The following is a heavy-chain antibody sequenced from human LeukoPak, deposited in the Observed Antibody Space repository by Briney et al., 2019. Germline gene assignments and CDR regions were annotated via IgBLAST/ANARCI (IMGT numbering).Heavy chain of an antibody. D-gene: IGHD1-26*01. CDR1: GYTFTSYA. Sequence: GASVKVSCKASGYTFTSYAMNWVRQAPGQGLEWMGWINTNTGNPTYAQGFTGRFVFSLDTSVSTAYLQISGLKAEDTAVYYCARDHLGPLNSGSAYGFDPWGQGTLVTVSS. J-gene: IGHJ5*02. CDR3: ARDHLGPLNSGSAYGFDP. CDR2: INTNTGNP. V-gene: IGHV7-4-1*02.